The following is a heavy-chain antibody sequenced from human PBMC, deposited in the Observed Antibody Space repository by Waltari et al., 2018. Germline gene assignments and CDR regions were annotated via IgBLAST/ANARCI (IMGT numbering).Heavy chain of an antibody. J-gene: IGHJ6*02. V-gene: IGHV3-15*04. CDR1: GFTFSNTW. Sequence: EVQLVESGGDLVKPGGSLRLSCAASGFTFSNTWRNWFRRGPGKGGGGVGPSESKNGGGAIGYAAPVTGRFTISRDDSKNTLYLQMNSLHSGDTGVYYCTTDENSGNDASMDVWGQGTTVTVSS. D-gene: IGHD1-26*01. CDR3: TTDENSGNDASMDV. CDR2: SESKNGGGAI.